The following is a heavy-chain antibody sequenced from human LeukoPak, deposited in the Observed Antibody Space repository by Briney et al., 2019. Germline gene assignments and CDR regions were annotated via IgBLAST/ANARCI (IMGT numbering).Heavy chain of an antibody. J-gene: IGHJ6*03. V-gene: IGHV5-51*01. CDR3: ARHVAYPGYYYYMDV. CDR1: GYSFTSYW. Sequence: GESLKISCKGSGYSFTSYWIGWVRQMPGKGLEWMGIIYPGDSDTRFSPSFQGQVTISADKSISTAYLQWSSLKASDTAMYYCARHVAYPGYYYYMDVWGKGTTVTVSS. CDR2: IYPGDSDT. D-gene: IGHD2-2*02.